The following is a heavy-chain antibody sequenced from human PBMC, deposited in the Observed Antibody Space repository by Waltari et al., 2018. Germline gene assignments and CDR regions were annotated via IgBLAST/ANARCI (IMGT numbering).Heavy chain of an antibody. CDR2: TYYRSKWYN. CDR3: ARGRLNGFDI. V-gene: IGHV6-1*01. CDR1: GDSVSSNSVV. J-gene: IGHJ3*02. Sequence: QVQLQQSGPGLGKPSQTLSITCASSGDSVSSNSVVWNWIRQSPSRGLEWLGRTYYRSKWYNDYAVSVKSRITINPDTSKNHFSLQLNSVTPEDTAVYYCARGRLNGFDIWGQGTTVTVSS.